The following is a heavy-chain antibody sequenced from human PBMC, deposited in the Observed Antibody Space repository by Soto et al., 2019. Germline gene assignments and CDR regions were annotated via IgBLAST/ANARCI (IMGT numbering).Heavy chain of an antibody. D-gene: IGHD1-26*01. CDR2: ISGSGGST. CDR3: AKRIVGATRYYYGMDV. Sequence: GGSLRLSCAASGFTFSSYAMSWVRQAPGKGLEWVSAISGSGGSTYYADAVKGRFTISRDNSKNTLYLQMNGLRAEDTAVYYCAKRIVGATRYYYGMDVWGQGTTVTVSS. CDR1: GFTFSSYA. V-gene: IGHV3-23*01. J-gene: IGHJ6*02.